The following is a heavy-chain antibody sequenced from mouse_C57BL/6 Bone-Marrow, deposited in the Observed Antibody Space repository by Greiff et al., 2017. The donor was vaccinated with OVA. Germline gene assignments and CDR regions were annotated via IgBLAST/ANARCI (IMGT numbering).Heavy chain of an antibody. J-gene: IGHJ4*01. CDR1: GYTFTSYW. V-gene: IGHV1-5*01. CDR2: IYPGNSDT. D-gene: IGHD1-1*01. Sequence: VQLQQSGTVLARPGASVKMSCKTSGYTFTSYWMHWVKQRPGQGLEWIGAIYPGNSDTSYNQKLKGKAKLTAVTSASTAYMELSSLTNDDSAVYYCTRSPVLRDYAMDYWGQGASVTVSS. CDR3: TRSPVLRDYAMDY.